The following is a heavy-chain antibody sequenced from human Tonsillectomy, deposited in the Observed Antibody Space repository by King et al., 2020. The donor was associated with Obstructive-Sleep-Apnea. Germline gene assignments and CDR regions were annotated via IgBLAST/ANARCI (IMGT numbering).Heavy chain of an antibody. J-gene: IGHJ4*02. D-gene: IGHD3-10*01. CDR2: IWYDGSNK. CDR3: ARDDADIRGCDY. Sequence: VQLVESGGGVVQPGRSLRLSCAASGFTFSSYGMHWVRQAPGKGLEGVAVIWYDGSNKYYADSVKGRFTISRDNSKNTLYLQMNSLRAEDTAVYYCARDDADIRGCDYWGQGTLVTVSS. CDR1: GFTFSSYG. V-gene: IGHV3-33*01.